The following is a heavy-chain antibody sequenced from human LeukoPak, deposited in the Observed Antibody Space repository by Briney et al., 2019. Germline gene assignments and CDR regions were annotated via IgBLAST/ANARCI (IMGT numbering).Heavy chain of an antibody. CDR2: IGTAGDT. CDR1: GFTFSSYD. CDR3: ARGPGDIAVAVTGWFDP. Sequence: GGSLRLSCAASGFTFSSYDMHWVRQATGKGLEWVSAIGTAGDTYYPGSVKGRFTISRENAKNPLYLQMNSLRAEDTAVYYCARGPGDIAVAVTGWFDPWGQGTLVTVSS. V-gene: IGHV3-13*01. D-gene: IGHD6-19*01. J-gene: IGHJ5*02.